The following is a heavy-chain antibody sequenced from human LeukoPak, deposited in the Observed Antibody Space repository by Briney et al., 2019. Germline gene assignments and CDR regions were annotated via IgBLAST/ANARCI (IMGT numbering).Heavy chain of an antibody. CDR3: ARDRGYNY. J-gene: IGHJ4*02. CDR1: GFTFSSYS. Sequence: GGSLRLSCVASGFTFSSYSMNWVRQVPGKGLEWVANIDQDGSEKYYVDSVKGRFTISRDNAKNSLYLQMNSLRAEDTAVYYCARDRGYNYWGQGTLVTVSS. CDR2: IDQDGSEK. V-gene: IGHV3-7*01. D-gene: IGHD5-18*01.